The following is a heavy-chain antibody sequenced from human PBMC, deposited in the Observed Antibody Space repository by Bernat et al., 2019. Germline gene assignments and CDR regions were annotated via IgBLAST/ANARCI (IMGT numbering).Heavy chain of an antibody. Sequence: QVQLVESGGGVVQPGRSLRLSCAASGFTFSSYAMHWVRQAPGKGLEWVAVIYSGGSTYYADSVKGRFTISRHNSKNTLYLQMNSLRAEDTAVYYCARGEWFGDYGMDVWGQGTTVTVSS. V-gene: IGHV3-30*01. J-gene: IGHJ6*02. CDR2: IYSGGST. D-gene: IGHD3-10*01. CDR3: ARGEWFGDYGMDV. CDR1: GFTFSSYA.